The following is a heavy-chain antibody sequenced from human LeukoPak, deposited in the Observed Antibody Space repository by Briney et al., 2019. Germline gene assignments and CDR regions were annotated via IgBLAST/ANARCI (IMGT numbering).Heavy chain of an antibody. CDR2: IYYSGST. Sequence: SETLSLTCTVSGGSISGYYWSWIRQPPGKGLEWIGYIYYSGSTNYNPSLKSRVTISVDTSKNQFSLKLSSVTAADTAVYYCARVTRYYYGSGSRNYYYYGMDVWGQGTTVTVSS. CDR1: GGSISGYY. CDR3: ARVTRYYYGSGSRNYYYYGMDV. J-gene: IGHJ6*02. V-gene: IGHV4-59*01. D-gene: IGHD3-10*01.